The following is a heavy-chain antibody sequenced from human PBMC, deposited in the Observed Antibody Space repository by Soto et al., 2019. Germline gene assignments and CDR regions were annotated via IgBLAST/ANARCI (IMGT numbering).Heavy chain of an antibody. V-gene: IGHV1-2*04. Sequence: ASVKVSCKASGYTFTGYYMHLVRQAPGQGLEWMGWINPNSGGTNYAQKFQGWVTMTRDTSISTAYMELSRLRSDDTAVYYCARDTPSSSGDGMDVWGQGTTVTVSS. CDR1: GYTFTGYY. CDR3: ARDTPSSSGDGMDV. CDR2: INPNSGGT. D-gene: IGHD5-18*01. J-gene: IGHJ6*02.